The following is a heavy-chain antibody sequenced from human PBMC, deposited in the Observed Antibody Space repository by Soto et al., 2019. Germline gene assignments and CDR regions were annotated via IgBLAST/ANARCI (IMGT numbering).Heavy chain of an antibody. CDR2: IIPIFGTA. J-gene: IGHJ4*02. CDR1: GGTLSSYA. CDR3: ARGVPRLKTSIPLMPRLGH. Sequence: SVKVSCKASGGTLSSYAISWVRQAPGQGLEWMGGIIPIFGTANYAQKFQGRVTITADASTSTAYMELSSLRSEDTAVYYCARGVPRLKTSIPLMPRLGHWGQGTLVTVSS. V-gene: IGHV1-69*13. D-gene: IGHD2-8*01.